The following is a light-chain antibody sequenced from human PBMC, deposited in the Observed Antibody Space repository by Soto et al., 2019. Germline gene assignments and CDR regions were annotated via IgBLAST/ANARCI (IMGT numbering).Light chain of an antibody. CDR1: SSNIGSNY. V-gene: IGLV1-47*01. Sequence: QSVLTQPPSTSGTPGQRVTISCSGSSSNIGSNYVSWYQQLPGTAPKLLVYRNNQRPSGGPDRFSGSKSGTSASLAISGLRSEDEADYYCAAWEYILSGRYVFGTGTKLTVL. CDR3: AAWEYILSGRYV. J-gene: IGLJ1*01. CDR2: RNN.